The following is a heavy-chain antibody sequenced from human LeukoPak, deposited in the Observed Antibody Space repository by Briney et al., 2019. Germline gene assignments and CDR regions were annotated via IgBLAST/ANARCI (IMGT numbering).Heavy chain of an antibody. CDR2: ISDDETYK. Sequence: GGSLRLSCAASGFTFNSYSMHWVRQAPGKGLEWVTAISDDETYKFYADSVKGRFTISRDNAKKSLYLQMNSLRAEDTAVYYCARDKLGGSMAGSNFDYWGQGTLVTVSS. CDR1: GFTFNSYS. J-gene: IGHJ4*02. V-gene: IGHV3-30-3*01. D-gene: IGHD6-19*01. CDR3: ARDKLGGSMAGSNFDY.